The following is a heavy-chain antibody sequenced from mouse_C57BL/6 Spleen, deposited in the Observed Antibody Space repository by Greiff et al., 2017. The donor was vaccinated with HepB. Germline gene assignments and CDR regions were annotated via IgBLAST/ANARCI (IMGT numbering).Heavy chain of an antibody. CDR1: GFTFSDYG. CDR3: ASPYYYGAWFAY. Sequence: EVQLMESGGGLVKPGGSLKLSCAASGFTFSDYGMHWVRQAPEKGLEWVAYISSGSSTIYYADTVKGRFTISRDNAKNTLFLQMTSLRSEDTAMYYCASPYYYGAWFAYWGQGTLVTVSA. V-gene: IGHV5-17*01. CDR2: ISSGSSTI. D-gene: IGHD1-1*01. J-gene: IGHJ3*01.